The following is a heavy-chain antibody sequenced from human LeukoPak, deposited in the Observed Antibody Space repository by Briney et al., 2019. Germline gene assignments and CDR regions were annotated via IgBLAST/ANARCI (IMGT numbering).Heavy chain of an antibody. CDR2: IIPIFGIA. Sequence: SVKVSCKASGGTFSSYAISWVRRAPGQGLEWMGRIIPIFGIANYAQKFQGRVTITRDTSASTAYMELSSLRSEDTAVYYCAREPDNYYDSSGYYRTYAFDIWGQGTVVTVSS. V-gene: IGHV1-69*04. J-gene: IGHJ3*02. CDR3: AREPDNYYDSSGYYRTYAFDI. CDR1: GGTFSSYA. D-gene: IGHD3-22*01.